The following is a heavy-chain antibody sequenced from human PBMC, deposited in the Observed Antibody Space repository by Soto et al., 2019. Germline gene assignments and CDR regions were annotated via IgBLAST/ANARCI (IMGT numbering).Heavy chain of an antibody. D-gene: IGHD3-9*01. CDR3: ARELRYFGWSTYYYMDV. V-gene: IGHV4-59*01. CDR2: IYYSGST. Sequence: PSETLSLTCTVSGVSISSYYWSWIRQPPGKGLEWIGYIYYSGSTNYNPSLKSRVTISVDTSKNQFSLKLSSVTAADTAVYYCARELRYFGWSTYYYMDVWGKGTTVTVSS. CDR1: GVSISSYY. J-gene: IGHJ6*03.